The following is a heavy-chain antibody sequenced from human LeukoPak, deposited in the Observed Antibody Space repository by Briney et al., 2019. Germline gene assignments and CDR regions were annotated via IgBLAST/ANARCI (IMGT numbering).Heavy chain of an antibody. D-gene: IGHD3-22*01. CDR3: ARWYYYESSGYYAY. Sequence: SETLSLTCTVSGGSISSSSYYWGWIRQPPGKGLEWIGSIYYSGSTYYNPSLKSRATISADTSKNQFSLKLSSVTAADTAVYYCARWYYYESSGYYAYWGQGSLVSVSS. CDR2: IYYSGST. CDR1: GGSISSSSYY. V-gene: IGHV4-39*01. J-gene: IGHJ4*02.